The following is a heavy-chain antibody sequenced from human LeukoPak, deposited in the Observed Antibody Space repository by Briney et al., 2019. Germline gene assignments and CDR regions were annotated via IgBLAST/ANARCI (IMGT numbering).Heavy chain of an antibody. CDR2: IIPIFGTA. CDR3: VGGAPNWGFDY. CDR1: GGTFSSYA. V-gene: IGHV1-69*13. Sequence: SVKVSCKASGGTFSSYAISWVRQAPGQGLEWMGGIIPIFGTANYAQKFQGRVTITADESTSTAYMELTSLRSEDTAVYYCVGGAPNWGFDYWGQGTLVTVSS. D-gene: IGHD7-27*01. J-gene: IGHJ4*02.